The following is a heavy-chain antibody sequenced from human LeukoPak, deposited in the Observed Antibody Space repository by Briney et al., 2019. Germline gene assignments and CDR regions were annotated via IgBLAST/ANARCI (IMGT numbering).Heavy chain of an antibody. CDR3: ARAGYYDSRDPFDY. Sequence: SETLSLTCTVSGYSISSGYYWGWIRQPPGKGLEWIGSIYHSGSTYYNPSLKSRVTISVDTSKNQFSLKLSSVTAADTAVYYCARAGYYDSRDPFDYWGQGTLVTVSS. CDR2: IYHSGST. J-gene: IGHJ4*02. CDR1: GYSISSGYY. D-gene: IGHD3-22*01. V-gene: IGHV4-38-2*02.